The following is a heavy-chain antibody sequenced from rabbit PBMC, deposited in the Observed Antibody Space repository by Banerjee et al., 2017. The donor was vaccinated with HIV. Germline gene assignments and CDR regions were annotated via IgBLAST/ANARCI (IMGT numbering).Heavy chain of an antibody. CDR2: INTSSGNT. J-gene: IGHJ4*01. CDR3: ARDVYRSGWNGDFNL. V-gene: IGHV1S45*01. D-gene: IGHD4-1*01. Sequence: QEQLEESGGDLVKPEGSLTLTCTASGFSFSNKYVMCWVRQAPGKGLEWIGCINTSSGNTVYANWAKGRLTISKTSSTTVTLQMTSLTAADTATYFCARDVYRSGWNGDFNLWGQGTLVTVS. CDR1: GFSFSNKYV.